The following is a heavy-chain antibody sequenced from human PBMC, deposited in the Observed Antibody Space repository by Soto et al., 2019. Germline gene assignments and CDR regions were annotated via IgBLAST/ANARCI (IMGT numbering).Heavy chain of an antibody. D-gene: IGHD3-22*01. Sequence: SGPPLVNPTQTLTLTCTFSGFSLSTSGMCVSWIRQPPGKALEWLALIHWDDDKYYSTSLKTRLTISKDTSKNQVVLIMTNMDPLDTATYYCGLIVRHYSDRTGQSWGDYNGMDVWGQG. V-gene: IGHV2-70*01. CDR3: GLIVRHYSDRTGQSWGDYNGMDV. CDR2: IHWDDDK. CDR1: GFSLSTSGMC. J-gene: IGHJ6*02.